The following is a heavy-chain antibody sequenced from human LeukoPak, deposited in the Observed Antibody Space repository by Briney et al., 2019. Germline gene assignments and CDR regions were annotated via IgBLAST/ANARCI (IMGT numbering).Heavy chain of an antibody. V-gene: IGHV3-30-3*01. CDR3: ARDSYSSSWARRLYNWFDP. CDR1: GFTFSSYA. Sequence: GGSLRLSCAASGFTFSSYAMHWVRQAPGKGLEWVAVISYDGSNKYYADSVKGRFTISRDNSKNTLYLQMNSLRAEDTAVYYCARDSYSSSWARRLYNWFDPWGQGTLVTVSS. D-gene: IGHD6-13*01. CDR2: ISYDGSNK. J-gene: IGHJ5*02.